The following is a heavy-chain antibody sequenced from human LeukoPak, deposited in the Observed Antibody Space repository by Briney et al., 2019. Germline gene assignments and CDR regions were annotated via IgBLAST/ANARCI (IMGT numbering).Heavy chain of an antibody. D-gene: IGHD3-22*01. CDR3: ARDRSPYDSSGYYV. J-gene: IGHJ4*02. V-gene: IGHV3-7*03. Sequence: GGSLRLSCAASGSTFSSNGMHWVRQAPGKGLEWVANIKQDGSEKYYVDSVEGRFTISRDSAKNSLYLQMNNLRVEDTAVYYCARDRSPYDSSGYYVWGQGTLVTVSS. CDR1: GSTFSSNG. CDR2: IKQDGSEK.